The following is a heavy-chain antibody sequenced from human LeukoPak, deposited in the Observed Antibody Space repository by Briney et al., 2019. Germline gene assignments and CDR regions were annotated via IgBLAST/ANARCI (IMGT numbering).Heavy chain of an antibody. D-gene: IGHD3-10*01. V-gene: IGHV4-59*08. CDR1: GRSINSYY. J-gene: IGHJ4*02. CDR3: ARLRGSRNY. CDR2: IYYSGNT. Sequence: SETLSLTCTVSGRSINSYYCSWIRQPPEKGLEWIGYIYYSGNTYYNPSLKSRVTISVDTSKNQFSLKLRSVTAADTAVYYCARLRGSRNYWGQGALVTVSS.